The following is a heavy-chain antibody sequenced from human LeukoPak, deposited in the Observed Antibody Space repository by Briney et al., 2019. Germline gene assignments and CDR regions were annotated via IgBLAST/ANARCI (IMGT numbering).Heavy chain of an antibody. CDR1: GYSISSDNY. D-gene: IGHD3-22*01. Sequence: SETLSLTCAVSGYSISSDNYWGWIRQPPGQGLELTGGIYHSGSTYYNPSLKSRVTISVDTSKNQFSLKLSSVTAADTAVYYCARAPRDSSSSNYMRRFDYWGQGTLVTVSS. V-gene: IGHV4-38-2*01. J-gene: IGHJ4*02. CDR3: ARAPRDSSSSNYMRRFDY. CDR2: IYHSGST.